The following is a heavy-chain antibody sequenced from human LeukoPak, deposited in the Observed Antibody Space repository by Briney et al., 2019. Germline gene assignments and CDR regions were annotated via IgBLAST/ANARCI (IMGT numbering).Heavy chain of an antibody. CDR1: GFTFSSYG. CDR3: AKDLGQLFEPFDY. Sequence: GGSLRLSCAASGFTFSSYGMHWVRQAPGKGLEWVAFIRYDGSNKYYADSVKGRFTISRDNSKNTLYLQMNSLRAEDTAVYYCAKDLGQLFEPFDYWGQGTLVTVSS. V-gene: IGHV3-30*02. D-gene: IGHD6-6*01. CDR2: IRYDGSNK. J-gene: IGHJ4*02.